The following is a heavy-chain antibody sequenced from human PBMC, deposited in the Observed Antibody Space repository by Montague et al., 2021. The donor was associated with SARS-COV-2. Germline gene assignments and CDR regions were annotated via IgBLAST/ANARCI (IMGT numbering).Heavy chain of an antibody. CDR2: VYYSGST. V-gene: IGHV4-39*01. Sequence: SETLSLTCSVSGDSIRSSGYYWGWIRQPPGKGLEWIGTVYYSGSTNYNPSIKSRVTMPVDTSKNQFSLELRSVTAADTAVYYCARLGFVELWLNLGWFDPWGQGTLVTVSS. CDR1: GDSIRSSGYY. J-gene: IGHJ5*02. D-gene: IGHD3-16*02. CDR3: ARLGFVELWLNLGWFDP.